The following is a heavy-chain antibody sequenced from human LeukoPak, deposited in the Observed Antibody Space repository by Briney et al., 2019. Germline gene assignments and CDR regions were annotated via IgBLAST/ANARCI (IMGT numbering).Heavy chain of an antibody. D-gene: IGHD3-10*01. CDR1: GFTFSSYW. Sequence: GGSLRLSCAASGFTFSSYWMSWVRQAPGKGLEWVANIKQDGSEKYYVDSVKGRFTISRDNAKNSLYLQMNSLRAEDTAVYYCARSPSSSGNLWFDSWGQGTLVTVSS. CDR3: ARSPSSSGNLWFDS. V-gene: IGHV3-7*01. CDR2: IKQDGSEK. J-gene: IGHJ5*01.